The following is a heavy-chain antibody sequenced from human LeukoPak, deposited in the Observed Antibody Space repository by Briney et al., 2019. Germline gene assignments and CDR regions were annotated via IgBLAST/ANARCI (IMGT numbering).Heavy chain of an antibody. Sequence: GGSLRLSCAASGFTFSSYSMNWVRQAPGKGLEWVSSISRSSTNTYYADSVKGRFTISRDNTKNSLYLQMESLRAEDTAVYYCARDPGQRLNWFDPWGQGTLVTVSS. V-gene: IGHV3-21*01. CDR3: ARDPGQRLNWFDP. CDR2: ISRSSTNT. CDR1: GFTFSSYS. J-gene: IGHJ5*02. D-gene: IGHD6-25*01.